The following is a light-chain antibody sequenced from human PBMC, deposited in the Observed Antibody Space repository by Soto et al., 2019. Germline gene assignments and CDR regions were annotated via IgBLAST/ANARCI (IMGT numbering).Light chain of an antibody. V-gene: IGKV4-1*01. J-gene: IGKJ3*01. CDR2: WGA. Sequence: DIILTQSPDSLDVSLGETATINCKSSRSVLYSCNKKNYLAWYQQKPGQPPRLLFYWGATRESEVPERFSGSRSGTDFTLTISSLQAEDVAICYCQQYFFTPFTFGPGTKV. CDR3: QQYFFTPFT. CDR1: RSVLYSCNKKNY.